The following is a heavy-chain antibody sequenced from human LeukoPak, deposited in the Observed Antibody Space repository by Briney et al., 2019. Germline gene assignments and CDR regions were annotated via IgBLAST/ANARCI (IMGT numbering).Heavy chain of an antibody. CDR1: GGSISSYY. J-gene: IGHJ3*02. V-gene: IGHV4-59*08. Sequence: SETLSLTCTVSGGSISSYYWSWIRQPPGKGLEWIGYIYYSGSTNYNPSLKSRVTISVDTSKNQFSLKLSSVTAADTAVYYCARTEGLLLWFGESHSDAFDIWGQGTMVTVSS. CDR3: ARTEGLLLWFGESHSDAFDI. CDR2: IYYSGST. D-gene: IGHD3-10*01.